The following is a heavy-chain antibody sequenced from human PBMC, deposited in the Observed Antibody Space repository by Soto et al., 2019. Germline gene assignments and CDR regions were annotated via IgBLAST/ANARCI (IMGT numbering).Heavy chain of an antibody. J-gene: IGHJ4*02. CDR3: ARDLGIVGATDS. V-gene: IGHV1-18*01. Sequence: GASEKVSCKAAGYTFTSYGISWVRQAPGQGLEWMGWISAYNGNTNYAQKLQGRVTMTTDTSTSTAYMELRSLRSADTAVYDCARDLGIVGATDSCGESSLATV. D-gene: IGHD1-26*01. CDR1: GYTFTSYG. CDR2: ISAYNGNT.